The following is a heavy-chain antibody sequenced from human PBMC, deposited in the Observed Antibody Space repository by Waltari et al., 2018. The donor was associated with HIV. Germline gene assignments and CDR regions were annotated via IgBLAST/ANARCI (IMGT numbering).Heavy chain of an antibody. V-gene: IGHV6-1*01. CDR3: ARDRVLTGIYDAFDI. J-gene: IGHJ3*02. D-gene: IGHD7-27*01. CDR1: SAA. CDR2: TYYRSKWYN. Sequence: SAAWNWIRQSPSRGLEWLGRTYYRSKWYNDYAVSVKSRITINPDTSKNQFSLQLNSVTPEDTAVYYCARDRVLTGIYDAFDIWGQGTMVTVSS.